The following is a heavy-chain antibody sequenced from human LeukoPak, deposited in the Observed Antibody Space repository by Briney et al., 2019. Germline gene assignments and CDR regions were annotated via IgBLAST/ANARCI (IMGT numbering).Heavy chain of an antibody. CDR1: GGSINNYY. V-gene: IGHV4-59*01. Sequence: KPSETLSLTCTVSGGSINNYYWSWIRQPPGKGLEWIGYIYYSGGTNYNPSLRSRVTISVDTSKNQFSLKLSSVTAADTAVYYCAISYYDSSGYYDYWGQGTLVTVSS. CDR2: IYYSGGT. CDR3: AISYYDSSGYYDY. D-gene: IGHD3-22*01. J-gene: IGHJ4*02.